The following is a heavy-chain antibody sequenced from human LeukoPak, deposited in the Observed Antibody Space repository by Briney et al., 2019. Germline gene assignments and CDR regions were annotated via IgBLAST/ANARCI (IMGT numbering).Heavy chain of an antibody. V-gene: IGHV3-66*04. Sequence: GGSLRLSCAASGFTVSSNYMSWVRQAPGKGLEWVSVIYSGGSTYYADSVKGRFTISRDNSKNTLYLQMNSLRAEDTAVYYCAKPLSIQLWFPFDYWGQGTLVTVSS. CDR1: GFTVSSNY. CDR2: IYSGGST. D-gene: IGHD5-18*01. CDR3: AKPLSIQLWFPFDY. J-gene: IGHJ4*02.